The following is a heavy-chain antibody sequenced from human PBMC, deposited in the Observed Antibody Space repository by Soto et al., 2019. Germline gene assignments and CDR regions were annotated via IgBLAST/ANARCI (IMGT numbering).Heavy chain of an antibody. CDR3: MRVGGGGWDIPFDH. CDR1: GFTFSAYE. V-gene: IGHV3-48*03. CDR2: ISDSGNII. D-gene: IGHD6-19*01. J-gene: IGHJ4*02. Sequence: PGGSLRLSCAPSGFTFSAYEMTWVRQAPGKGLEWISYISDSGNIIYYADSVKGRFTISRDDAKNSLYLQMNMLRADDTALYYCMRVGGGGWDIPFDHLCQGTLVTVSS.